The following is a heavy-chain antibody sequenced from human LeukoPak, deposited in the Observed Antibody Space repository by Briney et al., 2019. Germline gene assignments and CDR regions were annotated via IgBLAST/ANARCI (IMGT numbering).Heavy chain of an antibody. V-gene: IGHV4-61*08. CDR2: IYYSGST. CDR1: GGSISSGDYY. CDR3: ARLSIAARHYYYYGMDV. D-gene: IGHD6-6*01. J-gene: IGHJ6*02. Sequence: SETLSLTCTVSGGSISSGDYYWSWIRQPPGKGLEWIGYIYYSGSTNYNPSLKSRVTISVDTSKNQFSLKLSSVTAADTAVYYCARLSIAARHYYYYGMDVWGQGTTVTVSS.